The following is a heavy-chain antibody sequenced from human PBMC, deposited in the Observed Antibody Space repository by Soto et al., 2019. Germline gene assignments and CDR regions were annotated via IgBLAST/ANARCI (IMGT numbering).Heavy chain of an antibody. J-gene: IGHJ5*02. Sequence: SETLSLTCTVSGGSVSSGSYYWSWIRQPPGKGLEWIGNIYNSGSTNYNPSLKSRVTISVDTSKNQFSLKLSSVTAADTAVYYCARVGPWVPYYYDSSPYTFENWFDPWCQGTLVTVSS. CDR1: GGSVSSGSYY. V-gene: IGHV4-61*01. D-gene: IGHD3-22*01. CDR3: ARVGPWVPYYYDSSPYTFENWFDP. CDR2: IYNSGST.